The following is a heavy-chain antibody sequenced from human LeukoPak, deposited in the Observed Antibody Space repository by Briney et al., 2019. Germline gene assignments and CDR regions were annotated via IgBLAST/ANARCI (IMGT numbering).Heavy chain of an antibody. CDR3: ARGRERWLPLDV. J-gene: IGHJ6*04. Sequence: GGSLRLSCAASEFTVSSNYMSWVRQAPGKGLEWVSVIYSGGSTYYADSVKGRFTISRDNSKNTLYRQMNSLRAEDTAVYYCARGRERWLPLDVWGKGTTVTVSS. V-gene: IGHV3-53*01. CDR2: IYSGGST. CDR1: EFTVSSNY. D-gene: IGHD5-24*01.